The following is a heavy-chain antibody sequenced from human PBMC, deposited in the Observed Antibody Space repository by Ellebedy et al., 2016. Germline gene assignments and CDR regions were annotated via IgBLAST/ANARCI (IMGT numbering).Heavy chain of an antibody. J-gene: IGHJ3*02. CDR2: INHSGSF. CDR3: ARGLFDHRMAFDI. D-gene: IGHD2-21*01. CDR1: GASFRGYY. Sequence: SQTLSLTCAVYGASFRGYYWSWIRQPPGEGLEWIGEINHSGSFNYNPSLKSRVTISVDTSQNQFSVNLSSVTAADTAVYYCARGLFDHRMAFDIWGQGTMVTVSS. V-gene: IGHV4-34*01.